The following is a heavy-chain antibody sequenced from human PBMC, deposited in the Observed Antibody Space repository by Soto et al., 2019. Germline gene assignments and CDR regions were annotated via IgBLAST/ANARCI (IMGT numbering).Heavy chain of an antibody. D-gene: IGHD2-2*02. CDR1: GGSISSSSYY. CDR3: ARARNPGSRYPMDV. J-gene: IGHJ6*03. CDR2: IYYSGST. V-gene: IGHV4-39*07. Sequence: SETLSLTCTVSGGSISSSSYYWGWIRQPPGKGLEWIGSIYYSGSTYYNPSLKSRVTISVDTSKNQFSLKLTSVTAADTAVYYCARARNPGSRYPMDVWGKGTTVTVSS.